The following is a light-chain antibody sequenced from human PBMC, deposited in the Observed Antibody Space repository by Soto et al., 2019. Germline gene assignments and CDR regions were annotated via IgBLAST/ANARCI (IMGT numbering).Light chain of an antibody. Sequence: QSARTQPASVSGSPGQSITISCTGTSTDIGRYNYVSWYQQHPGKAPKLMIYDVSNRPSGVSNRFSGSKSGNTASLTISGLQAEDEADYYCSSYTSSSTYVFGTGTKVTVL. CDR3: SSYTSSSTYV. V-gene: IGLV2-14*03. CDR1: STDIGRYNY. CDR2: DVS. J-gene: IGLJ1*01.